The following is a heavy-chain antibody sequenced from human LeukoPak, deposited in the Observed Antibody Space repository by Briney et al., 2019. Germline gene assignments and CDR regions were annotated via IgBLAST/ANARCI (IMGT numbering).Heavy chain of an antibody. CDR3: ANEYSKGDI. Sequence: GGSLRLSCAASGFTFSSYAMSWVRQAPGKGLEWVSAISGSGDNTYYADSVKGRFTISRDNSKNTLYLQMNSLGAEDAAVYYCANEYSKGDIWGQGTMVTVSS. V-gene: IGHV3-23*01. CDR2: ISGSGDNT. D-gene: IGHD4-11*01. CDR1: GFTFSSYA. J-gene: IGHJ3*02.